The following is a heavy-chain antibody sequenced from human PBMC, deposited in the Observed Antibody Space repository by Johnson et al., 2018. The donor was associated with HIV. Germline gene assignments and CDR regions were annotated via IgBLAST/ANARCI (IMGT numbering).Heavy chain of an antibody. V-gene: IGHV3-66*02. J-gene: IGHJ3*02. CDR1: GFTFSSYA. CDR2: IYSGGST. CDR3: ARARRVVIGPDGFDI. D-gene: IGHD3-22*01. Sequence: EQLVESGGGLVQPGGSLRLSCAASGFTFSSYAMSWVRQAPGKGLEWVSVIYSGGSTHYADSVKGRFNMSSNNSKNTLYLQMNSLRGEDTALYYCARARRVVIGPDGFDIWGQGTMVTVSS.